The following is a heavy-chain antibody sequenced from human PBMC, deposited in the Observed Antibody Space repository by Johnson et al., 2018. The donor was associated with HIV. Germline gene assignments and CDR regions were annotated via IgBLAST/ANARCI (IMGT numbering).Heavy chain of an antibody. CDR1: GFTFSDHA. J-gene: IGHJ3*02. CDR3: ARASDAFDI. CDR2: ISYDGSSK. V-gene: IGHV3-30-3*01. Sequence: QVQLVESGGGVVQPGRSLRLSCAASGFTFSDHAMHWVRQAPGKGLEWVAVISYDGSSKYYADSVKGRFTISRDNSKNTLYLQMNSLRAEDTAVYYCARASDAFDIWGQGTMVTVSS.